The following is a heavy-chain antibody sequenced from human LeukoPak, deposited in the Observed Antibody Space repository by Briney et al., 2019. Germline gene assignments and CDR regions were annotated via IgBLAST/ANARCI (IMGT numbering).Heavy chain of an antibody. V-gene: IGHV3-53*01. D-gene: IGHD4-23*01. J-gene: IGHJ4*02. CDR3: ARDMYGRNYFDF. Sequence: GGSLRLSCAASGFTFSSYAMSWVRQAPGKGLEWVSVIYSGGSTYYADSVKGRLTISRDNSKNTLYLQMNSLRAEDTAVYYCARDMYGRNYFDFWGQGTLVTVSS. CDR2: IYSGGST. CDR1: GFTFSSYA.